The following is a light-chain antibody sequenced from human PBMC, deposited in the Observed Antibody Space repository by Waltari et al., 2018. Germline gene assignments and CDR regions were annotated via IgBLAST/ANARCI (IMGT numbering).Light chain of an antibody. CDR2: DVS. V-gene: IGLV2-14*01. CDR3: NSYTGSSSWV. CDR1: SSDVGFYNY. J-gene: IGLJ3*02. Sequence: SALTQPASVSGPPGQSITISCPGTSSDVGFYNYVSWYQQHPGKAPKLMIYDVSERPRGVSNLFSGSKAGNTASLIISGLQADDEADYHCNSYTGSSSWVFGGGTKLTVL.